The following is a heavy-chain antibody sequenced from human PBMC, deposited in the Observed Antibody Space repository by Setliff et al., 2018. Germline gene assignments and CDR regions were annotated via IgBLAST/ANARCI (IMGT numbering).Heavy chain of an antibody. D-gene: IGHD2-15*01. Sequence: SVKVSCKASGGTFNMFSIHWVRQAPGQGLEWMGGTIPVFGTANYAQKFQGRVTMTTDTSTSTAYMELRSLRSDDTAVYYCARDRPEVVIDAARALFDYWGQGALVTVSS. CDR2: TIPVFGTA. CDR3: ARDRPEVVIDAARALFDY. CDR1: GGTFNMFS. V-gene: IGHV1-69*05. J-gene: IGHJ4*02.